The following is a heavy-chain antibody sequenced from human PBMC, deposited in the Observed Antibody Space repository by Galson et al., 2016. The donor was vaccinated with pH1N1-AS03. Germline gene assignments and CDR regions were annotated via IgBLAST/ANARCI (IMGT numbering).Heavy chain of an antibody. CDR1: GGTFTSYA. D-gene: IGHD3-3*01. J-gene: IGHJ4*02. Sequence: VKVSCKVSGGTFTSYAVNWVRQAPGQGLEWMGGIIAVSGATNYAQKFQGRISITADESTGTAYMDVSSLRSEDTAVYYCATPIFHFDYWRGYPPFDYWGQGTLVTVSS. V-gene: IGHV1-69*13. CDR2: IIAVSGAT. CDR3: ATPIFHFDYWRGYPPFDY.